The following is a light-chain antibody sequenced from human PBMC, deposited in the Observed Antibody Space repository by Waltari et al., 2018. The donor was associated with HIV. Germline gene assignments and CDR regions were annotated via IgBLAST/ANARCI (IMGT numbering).Light chain of an antibody. CDR3: SSHAGSKVV. J-gene: IGLJ2*01. V-gene: IGLV2-8*01. CDR1: SSDVGGYNY. CDR2: DVI. Sequence: QSALTQPPSASGSPGQSVTLSCTGTSSDVGGYNYVSWHQQHPGKAPNLRLYDVITRPSGVPDRFSGSKSGNTASLTVSGLQPEDEADYYCSSHAGSKVVFGGGTRLTVL.